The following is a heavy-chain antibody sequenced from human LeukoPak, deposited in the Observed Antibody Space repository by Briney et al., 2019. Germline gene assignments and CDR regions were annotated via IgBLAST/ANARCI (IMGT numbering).Heavy chain of an antibody. Sequence: ASVKVSCKASGYTFTSYYMHWVRQAPGQGLEWMGIINPSGGSASYAQKFQGRVTMTRDMSTSTVYMELSSLRSEDTAVYYCARDYGGKGLNDYWGQGTLVTVSS. J-gene: IGHJ4*02. CDR1: GYTFTSYY. CDR3: ARDYGGKGLNDY. V-gene: IGHV1-46*01. CDR2: INPSGGSA. D-gene: IGHD4-23*01.